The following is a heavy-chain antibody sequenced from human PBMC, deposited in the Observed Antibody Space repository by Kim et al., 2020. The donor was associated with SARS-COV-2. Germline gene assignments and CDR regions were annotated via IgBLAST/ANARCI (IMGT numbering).Heavy chain of an antibody. CDR3: ARTINSIGDFDY. J-gene: IGHJ4*02. Sequence: GESLKISCKGSGYRFTSYWIGWVRQMPGKGLEWMGIIYPGDSDTRYSPSFQGQVTISADKATSTAYLQWSSLKASDTAMYYCARTINSIGDFDYWGQGTLVTVSS. CDR1: GYRFTSYW. CDR2: IYPGDSDT. V-gene: IGHV5-51*01.